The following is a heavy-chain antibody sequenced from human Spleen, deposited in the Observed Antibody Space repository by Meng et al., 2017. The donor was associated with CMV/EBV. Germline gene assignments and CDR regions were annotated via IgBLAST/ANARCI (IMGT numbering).Heavy chain of an antibody. J-gene: IGHJ4*02. Sequence: YTLCGYRITWLRQDPAQALEWMGWISASSGKTDYAQKFQGRVTMTTDTCTSTAYVALRGLRCDDTALYYCARVEEVDGDVYNFFFDSWGQGALVTVSS. CDR3: ARVEEVDGDVYNFFFDS. V-gene: IGHV1-18*01. D-gene: IGHD5-24*01. CDR2: ISASSGKT. CDR1: YTLCGYR.